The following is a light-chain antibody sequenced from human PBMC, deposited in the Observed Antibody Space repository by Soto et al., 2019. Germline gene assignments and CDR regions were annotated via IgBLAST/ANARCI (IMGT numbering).Light chain of an antibody. CDR3: QQFHNWPPLT. Sequence: EIIITHSPATLSVSPVERATLSCRASQSVSSNLAWYQHRPGQAPRLLIYGAFIRVTAIPARFSGSGSGTEFTLTISSLQSEDFAVYYCQQFHNWPPLTFGGGTKVDIK. J-gene: IGKJ4*01. V-gene: IGKV3-15*01. CDR2: GAF. CDR1: QSVSSN.